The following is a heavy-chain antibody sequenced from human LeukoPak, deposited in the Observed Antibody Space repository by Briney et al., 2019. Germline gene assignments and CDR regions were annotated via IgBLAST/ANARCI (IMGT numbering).Heavy chain of an antibody. D-gene: IGHD2-2*01. Sequence: ASVKVSCKAAGYTFTGYYMFWVRQAPGQGLEWMGRTNPNSGGTNYAQKFQGRVTMTRDTSISTAYMELSSLRSEDTAVYYCASSEHCTSTRCYGSWGQGTLVTVSS. J-gene: IGHJ4*02. CDR2: TNPNSGGT. CDR1: GYTFTGYY. CDR3: ASSEHCTSTRCYGS. V-gene: IGHV1-2*06.